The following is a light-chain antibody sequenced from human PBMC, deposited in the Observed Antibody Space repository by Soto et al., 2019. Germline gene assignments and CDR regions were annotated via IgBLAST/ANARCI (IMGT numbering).Light chain of an antibody. CDR3: QQYSRAPLT. J-gene: IGKJ1*01. Sequence: EIVMTQSPGTLSVSPVERATLSCRASQSVTKNYLAWYQQKPGQAPRLVISGASSRTSGIPDRFSASGSGTDFTLTISRLEPEDFAVYYCQQYSRAPLTFGQGTKVDIK. V-gene: IGKV3-20*01. CDR2: GAS. CDR1: QSVTKNY.